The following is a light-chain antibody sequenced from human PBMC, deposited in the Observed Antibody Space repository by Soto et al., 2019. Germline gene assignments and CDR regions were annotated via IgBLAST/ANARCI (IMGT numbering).Light chain of an antibody. CDR3: CSYAGSYIFIV. CDR1: SSDVAGYNY. CDR2: NVN. J-gene: IGLJ2*01. Sequence: QSVLTQPRSVSGSPGQSVSISCTGTSSDVAGYNYVSWYQQHPGKAPQLMIYNVNKRPSGVPDRFSGSKSGNTASLTISGLQAEDEADYYCCSYAGSYIFIVFGGGTKLTVL. V-gene: IGLV2-11*01.